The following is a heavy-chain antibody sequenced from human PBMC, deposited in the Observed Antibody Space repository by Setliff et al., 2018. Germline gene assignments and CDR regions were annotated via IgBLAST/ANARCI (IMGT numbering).Heavy chain of an antibody. CDR1: GGSISSSSYY. V-gene: IGHV4-39*01. D-gene: IGHD5-12*01. J-gene: IGHJ4*02. CDR2: IYNSGST. CDR3: ARLGYRGDLDY. Sequence: SETLSLTCTVSGGSISSSSYYWGWIRQPPGKGLEWIGSIYNSGSTYYNPSLKSRVSISVDTSKNQFSLKLSSVTSAETAVYYCARLGYRGDLDYWGQGTLVTVSS.